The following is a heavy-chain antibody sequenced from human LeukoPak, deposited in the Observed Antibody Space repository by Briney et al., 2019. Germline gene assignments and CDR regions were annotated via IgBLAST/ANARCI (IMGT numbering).Heavy chain of an antibody. CDR2: IYSGGST. Sequence: GGSLRLSCAAYGFDVSSNYMSWVRQAPGKGLEWVSLIYSGGSTYYADSVKGRFTISRHNSKSTLYLQMNSLRAEDTAVYYCANPDYWGQGTLVTVSS. V-gene: IGHV3-53*04. J-gene: IGHJ4*02. CDR1: GFDVSSNY. CDR3: ANPDY.